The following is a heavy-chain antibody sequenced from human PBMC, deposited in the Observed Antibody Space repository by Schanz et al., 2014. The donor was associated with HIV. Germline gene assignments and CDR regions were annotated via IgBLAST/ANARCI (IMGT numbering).Heavy chain of an antibody. Sequence: QVQLVESGGGVVQPGRSLRLSCAASGFTFNSYGMHWVRQAPGKGLEWVAVIWYDGNNKYYVDSVKGRFTISRDNSKNTLYLQMNSLRAEDTAVYYCARGGLGVVAEGNAFDLWGQGTLVTVSS. CDR3: ARGGLGVVAEGNAFDL. J-gene: IGHJ3*01. V-gene: IGHV3-33*08. CDR2: IWYDGNNK. D-gene: IGHD2-15*01. CDR1: GFTFNSYG.